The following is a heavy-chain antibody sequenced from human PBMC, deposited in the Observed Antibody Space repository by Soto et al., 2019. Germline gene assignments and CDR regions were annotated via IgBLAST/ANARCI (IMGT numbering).Heavy chain of an antibody. CDR3: ALRLSRTPASGSGSWGPYYFDY. CDR2: IYWDDDK. Sequence: QITLKESGPTLVKPTQTLTLTCTFSGFSLSTSGIGVGWIRQPPGKALEWLALIYWDDDKRYSPSLKSRLTITKDTSKNQVVLTVTNMDPVDTATYYCALRLSRTPASGSGSWGPYYFDYWGQGTLVTVSS. CDR1: GFSLSTSGIG. J-gene: IGHJ4*02. V-gene: IGHV2-5*02. D-gene: IGHD3-10*01.